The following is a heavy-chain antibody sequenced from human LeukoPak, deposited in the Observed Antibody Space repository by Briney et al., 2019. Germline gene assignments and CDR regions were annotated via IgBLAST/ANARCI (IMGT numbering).Heavy chain of an antibody. Sequence: GASVKVSCKASGYAFTGYYMHWVRQAPGQGLEWMGWINPNSGGTNYAQKFQGRVTMTRDTSISTAYMELSGLRSDDTALYYCARGGYSYGYVWGQGTVVTVSS. D-gene: IGHD5-18*01. V-gene: IGHV1-2*02. J-gene: IGHJ4*02. CDR3: ARGGYSYGYV. CDR2: INPNSGGT. CDR1: GYAFTGYY.